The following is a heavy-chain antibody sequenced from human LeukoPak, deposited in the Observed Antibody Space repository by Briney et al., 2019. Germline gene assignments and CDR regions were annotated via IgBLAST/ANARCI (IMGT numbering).Heavy chain of an antibody. V-gene: IGHV4-59*08. CDR1: GGSLSCYY. CDR3: ERRNWNYFDY. CDR2: IYYSRNT. J-gene: IGHJ4*02. Sequence: SETLSLTCTVSGGSLSCYYCSWVRQPPGKGLEWIGYIYYSRNTNYNPSLKSQLTMSADRSSNQFSLNLTAVTAADPAVFYWERRNWNYFDYRGQRSLV. D-gene: IGHD1-1*01.